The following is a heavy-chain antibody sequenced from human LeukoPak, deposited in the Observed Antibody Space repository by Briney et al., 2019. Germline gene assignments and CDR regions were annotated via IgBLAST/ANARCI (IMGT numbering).Heavy chain of an antibody. J-gene: IGHJ3*02. CDR3: AKFRVQRWSEDAFDI. Sequence: GESLRLSCAASGFTFSSYSMNWVRQAPGKGLEWVSAISGSGGSTYYADSVKGRFTISRDNSKNTLYLQMNSLRAEDTAVYYCAKFRVQRWSEDAFDIWGQGTMVTVSS. CDR2: ISGSGGST. V-gene: IGHV3-23*01. CDR1: GFTFSSYS. D-gene: IGHD1-1*01.